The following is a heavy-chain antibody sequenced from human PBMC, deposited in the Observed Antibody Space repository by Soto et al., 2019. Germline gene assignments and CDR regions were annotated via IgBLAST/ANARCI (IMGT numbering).Heavy chain of an antibody. CDR2: ISSTGSYI. J-gene: IGHJ6*02. CDR1: GFTFSSYS. CDR3: ARDLGVLAANKVYGMDV. D-gene: IGHD2-15*01. V-gene: IGHV3-21*01. Sequence: PGGSLRLSCAASGFTFSSYSMNWVRQAPGKGLEWVSSISSTGSYIYYADSVQGRFTISRDNAKNSLYLQMNSLRAEDTAVYYCARDLGVLAANKVYGMDVWGQGNTVTVSS.